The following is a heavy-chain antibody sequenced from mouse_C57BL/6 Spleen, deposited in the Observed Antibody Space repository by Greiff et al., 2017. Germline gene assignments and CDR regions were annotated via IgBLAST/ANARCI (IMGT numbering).Heavy chain of an antibody. J-gene: IGHJ2*01. Sequence: VQLQQSGPVLVKPGASVKMSCKASGYTFTDYYMNWVKQSHGKSLEWIGVINPYNGGTSYNQKFKGTATLTVDKSSSTAYMELNSLTSEDSAVYYCARRDMITTRGKGFDDGGQGTTLTVSS. D-gene: IGHD2-4*01. V-gene: IGHV1-19*01. CDR1: GYTFTDYY. CDR2: INPYNGGT. CDR3: ARRDMITTRGKGFDD.